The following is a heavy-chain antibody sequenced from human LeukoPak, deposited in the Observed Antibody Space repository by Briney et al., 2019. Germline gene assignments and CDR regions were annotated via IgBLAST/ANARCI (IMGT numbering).Heavy chain of an antibody. J-gene: IGHJ4*02. CDR1: GYTFASYG. Sequence: ASVKVSCKASGYTFASYGITWVRQAPGQGLEWMGWINNYNGNTKYAQKFQGRITMTTDTSTSTAYMELRSLSSDDTAVYYCARWYFDYIWGSYRYRYFDYWGQGTLVTVSS. D-gene: IGHD3-16*02. V-gene: IGHV1-18*01. CDR3: ARWYFDYIWGSYRYRYFDY. CDR2: INNYNGNT.